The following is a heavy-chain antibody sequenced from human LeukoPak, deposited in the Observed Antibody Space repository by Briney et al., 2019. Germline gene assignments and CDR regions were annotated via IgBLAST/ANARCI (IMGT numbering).Heavy chain of an antibody. CDR3: AREFKRWLQLSLDY. CDR1: GYTFTGYY. Sequence: AASVKVSCKASGYTFTGYYMHWVRQAPGQGLEWMGWINPNSGGTNYAQMFQGRVTMTRDTSISTAYMELSRLRSDDTAVYYCAREFKRWLQLSLDYWGQGTLVTVSS. D-gene: IGHD5-24*01. CDR2: INPNSGGT. J-gene: IGHJ4*02. V-gene: IGHV1-2*02.